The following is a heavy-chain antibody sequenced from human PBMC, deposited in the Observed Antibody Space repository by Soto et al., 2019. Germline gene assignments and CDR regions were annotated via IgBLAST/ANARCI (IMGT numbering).Heavy chain of an antibody. CDR3: ARWNVLRTLDY. Sequence: SETLSLTCAVYGGSFSGYYWSWIRQPPGKGLEWIGEINHSGSTNYNPSLKSRDTISVDTSKNQLSLKLSSVTAADTAVYYCARWNVLRTLDYWGQGTLVTVSS. D-gene: IGHD1-1*01. V-gene: IGHV4-34*01. CDR1: GGSFSGYY. CDR2: INHSGST. J-gene: IGHJ4*02.